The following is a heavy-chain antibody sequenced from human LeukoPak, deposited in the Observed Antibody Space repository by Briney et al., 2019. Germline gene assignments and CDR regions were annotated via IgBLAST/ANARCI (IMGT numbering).Heavy chain of an antibody. J-gene: IGHJ3*02. CDR1: GFTFSDYY. CDR3: AKPITTTVVTADAFDI. Sequence: PGGSLRLSCAASGFTFSDYYMSWIRQAPGKGLEWVANIKQDGSEKYYVDSVKGRFTISRDNAKNSLYLQMNSLRAEDTAVYYCAKPITTTVVTADAFDIWGQGTMVTVSS. CDR2: IKQDGSEK. D-gene: IGHD4-23*01. V-gene: IGHV3-7*03.